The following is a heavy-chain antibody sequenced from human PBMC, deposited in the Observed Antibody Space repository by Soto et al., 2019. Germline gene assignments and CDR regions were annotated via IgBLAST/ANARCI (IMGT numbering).Heavy chain of an antibody. CDR1: GYTFTSYG. D-gene: IGHD3-9*01. J-gene: IGHJ5*02. Sequence: ASVKVSCKASGYTFTSYGISWVRQAPGQGHEWMVCISAYNGNTNYAQKLQGRVTMTTDTSTSTGYMELRSLRSDDTAVYYCSRGDPYDILTGIYWLDPWPQRPLVNVSS. V-gene: IGHV1-18*04. CDR2: ISAYNGNT. CDR3: SRGDPYDILTGIYWLDP.